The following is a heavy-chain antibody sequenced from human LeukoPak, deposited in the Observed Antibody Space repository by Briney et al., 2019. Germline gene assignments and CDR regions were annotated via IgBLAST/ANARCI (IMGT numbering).Heavy chain of an antibody. J-gene: IGHJ4*02. CDR1: GFTFGSNA. Sequence: GGSLRLSCAASGFTFGSNAMSWVRQAPGKGLEWVSAISGSGGSTYYADSVKGRFTISRDNSKNTLYLQMNSLRADDTAVYYCAKANYYDSSGYYENLDYWGQGTLVTVSS. V-gene: IGHV3-23*01. CDR2: ISGSGGST. D-gene: IGHD3-22*01. CDR3: AKANYYDSSGYYENLDY.